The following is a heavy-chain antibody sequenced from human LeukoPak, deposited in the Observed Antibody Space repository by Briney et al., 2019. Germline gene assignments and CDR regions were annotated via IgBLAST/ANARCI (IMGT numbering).Heavy chain of an antibody. CDR3: ARDWGRTIWFGPGGWFDP. J-gene: IGHJ5*02. CDR1: GFTVSSNY. Sequence: GRSLRLSCAASGFTVSSNYMSWVRQAPGKGLEWVSVIYSGGSTYYADSVKGRFTISRDNSKNTPYLQMNSLRAEDTAVYYCARDWGRTIWFGPGGWFDPWGQGTLVTVSS. V-gene: IGHV3-66*01. D-gene: IGHD3-10*01. CDR2: IYSGGST.